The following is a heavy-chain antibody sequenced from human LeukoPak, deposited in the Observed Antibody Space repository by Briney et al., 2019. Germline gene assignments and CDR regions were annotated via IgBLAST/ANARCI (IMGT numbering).Heavy chain of an antibody. CDR3: ARDADTPTPGLGY. V-gene: IGHV3-7*03. CDR1: GFTFSSYW. D-gene: IGHD5-18*01. J-gene: IGHJ4*02. Sequence: GGSLRLSCAASGFTFSSYWMSWVRQAPGKGLEWVANIKQDGSEKYYVDSVKGRFTISRDNAKNSLYLQMNSLRAEDTAVYYCARDADTPTPGLGYWGQGTLVTVSS. CDR2: IKQDGSEK.